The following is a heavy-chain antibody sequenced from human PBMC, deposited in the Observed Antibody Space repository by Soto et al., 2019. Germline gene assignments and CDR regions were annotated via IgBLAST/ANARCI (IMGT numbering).Heavy chain of an antibody. Sequence: PGESLKISCKGSGYSFTSYWIDWVRQMPGKGLEWMGIIYPGDSDTRYSPSFQGQVTISADKSISTAYLQWSSLKASDTAMYYCARHLAAAGTSYYYYMDVWGKGTTVTVSS. CDR2: IYPGDSDT. CDR1: GYSFTSYW. D-gene: IGHD6-13*01. J-gene: IGHJ6*03. V-gene: IGHV5-51*01. CDR3: ARHLAAAGTSYYYYMDV.